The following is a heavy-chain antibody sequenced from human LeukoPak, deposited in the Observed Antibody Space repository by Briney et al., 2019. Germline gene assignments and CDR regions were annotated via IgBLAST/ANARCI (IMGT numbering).Heavy chain of an antibody. CDR3: ARDRGTIPRADV. Sequence: GGSLRLSCAASGFTFSSYSMNWVRQAPGKGLEWVSSISSSSSYMYYADSVKGRFTISRDNAKNSLYLQMNSLRAEDTAVYYCARDRGTIPRADVWGKGTTVTVSS. CDR1: GFTFSSYS. D-gene: IGHD3-3*01. CDR2: ISSSSSYM. V-gene: IGHV3-21*01. J-gene: IGHJ6*04.